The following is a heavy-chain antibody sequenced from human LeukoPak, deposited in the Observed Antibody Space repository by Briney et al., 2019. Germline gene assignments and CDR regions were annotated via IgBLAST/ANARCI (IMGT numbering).Heavy chain of an antibody. Sequence: KASETLSLTCTVSGASLISYDWNWIRQPPGKGLEWIGYIYYNGSPNYNPSLQSRVTMSQDTSKNQFSLKLTSVTAADPAVYYCARDSRSYERSGYYHFDFWGQGSLVTVSS. CDR1: GASLISYD. D-gene: IGHD3-22*01. V-gene: IGHV4-59*01. CDR3: ARDSRSYERSGYYHFDF. J-gene: IGHJ4*02. CDR2: IYYNGSP.